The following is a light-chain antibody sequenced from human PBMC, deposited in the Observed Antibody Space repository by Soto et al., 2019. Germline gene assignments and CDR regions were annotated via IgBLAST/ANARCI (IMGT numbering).Light chain of an antibody. CDR2: LNSDGSH. CDR1: SGHSSYA. CDR3: QTWGTGIQDVV. Sequence: QPVLTQSPSASASLGASVKLTCTLSSGHSSYAIAWHQQQPEKGPRYLMKLNSDGSHSKGDGIPHRFSGSSSGAERYLTISSLQSEDEADYYCQTWGTGIQDVVFGGETKLTVL. V-gene: IGLV4-69*01. J-gene: IGLJ2*01.